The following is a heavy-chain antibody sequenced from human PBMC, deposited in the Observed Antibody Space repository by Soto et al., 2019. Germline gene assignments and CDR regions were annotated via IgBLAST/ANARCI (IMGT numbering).Heavy chain of an antibody. D-gene: IGHD2-2*01. Sequence: LRLSCAASGFTFSSYAMSWVRQAPGKGLEWVSAISGSGGSTYYADSVKGRFTISRDNSKNTLYLQMNSLRAEDTAVYYCAKDPSVIVVVPAAIGDWFDPWGQGTLVTVSS. V-gene: IGHV3-23*01. CDR2: ISGSGGST. CDR3: AKDPSVIVVVPAAIGDWFDP. CDR1: GFTFSSYA. J-gene: IGHJ5*02.